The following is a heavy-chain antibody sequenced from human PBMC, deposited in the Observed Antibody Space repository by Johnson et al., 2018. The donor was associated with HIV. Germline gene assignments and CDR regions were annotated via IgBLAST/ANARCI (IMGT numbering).Heavy chain of an antibody. V-gene: IGHV3-11*04. CDR3: ATYSSSWYKGGYAFDI. J-gene: IGHJ3*02. Sequence: QVQLVESGGGVVQPGRSLRLSCAVSGFTFSDYYMSWIRQAPGKGLEWVSYISSSGSTIYYADSVKGRFNIPRDNAKNSLYLQMNSLRAEDTAVYYCATYSSSWYKGGYAFDIWGQGTMVTVSS. D-gene: IGHD6-13*01. CDR2: ISSSGSTI. CDR1: GFTFSDYY.